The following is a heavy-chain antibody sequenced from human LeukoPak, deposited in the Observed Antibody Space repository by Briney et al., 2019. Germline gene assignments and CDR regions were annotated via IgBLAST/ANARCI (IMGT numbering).Heavy chain of an antibody. CDR3: ARVRAYYYDSSGPPHDAFDI. D-gene: IGHD3-22*01. CDR1: GGTFTSYG. V-gene: IGHV1-18*01. Sequence: ASVKVSCKASGGTFTSYGISWVRQAPGQGLEWMGWISAYNGNTNYAQKLQGRVTMTTDTSTSTAYMELRSLGSDDRAVYYCARVRAYYYDSSGPPHDAFDIWGQGTMVTVSS. J-gene: IGHJ3*02. CDR2: ISAYNGNT.